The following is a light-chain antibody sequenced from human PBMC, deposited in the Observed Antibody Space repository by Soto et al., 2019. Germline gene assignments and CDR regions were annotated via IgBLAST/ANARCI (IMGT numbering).Light chain of an antibody. CDR2: DAS. CDR3: QQYNSYSWT. Sequence: DIHMTQSPSSVSASVLDIVTITCLASQDLSSWLAWYQQKPGKAPKLLIYDASSLESGVPSRFSGSGSGTEFTLTISSLQPDDFATYYCQQYNSYSWTFGQGTKVDIK. CDR1: QDLSSW. V-gene: IGKV1-5*01. J-gene: IGKJ1*01.